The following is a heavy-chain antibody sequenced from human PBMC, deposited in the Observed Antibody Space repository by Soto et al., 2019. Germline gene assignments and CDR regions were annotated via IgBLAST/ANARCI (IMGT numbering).Heavy chain of an antibody. Sequence: PGESLKISCAASGFTFKNYAISWVRQAPGKGLEWVSSISGSGGSIYYADSAEGRFTISRDNSKNTVYLQMKSLRAEDTAVYYCAKGSCSSTSCYNFDNWGQGTLVTVSS. J-gene: IGHJ4*02. V-gene: IGHV3-23*01. D-gene: IGHD2-2*02. CDR2: ISGSGGSI. CDR1: GFTFKNYA. CDR3: AKGSCSSTSCYNFDN.